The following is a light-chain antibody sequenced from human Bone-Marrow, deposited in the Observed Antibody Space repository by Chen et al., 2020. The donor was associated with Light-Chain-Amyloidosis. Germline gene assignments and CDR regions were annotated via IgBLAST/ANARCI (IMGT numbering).Light chain of an antibody. J-gene: IGLJ3*02. CDR1: IGSIATNY. CDR2: EDD. V-gene: IGLV6-57*01. Sequence: FMLTQPHSVSDSPGKPISISCNRSIGSIATNYVQWYQQRPGSSPNTVIYEDDQRPSGVPERFSGSIDRSSNSASLTISGLKTEDEADYYCQSYQGSSQGVFGGGTKLTVL. CDR3: QSYQGSSQGV.